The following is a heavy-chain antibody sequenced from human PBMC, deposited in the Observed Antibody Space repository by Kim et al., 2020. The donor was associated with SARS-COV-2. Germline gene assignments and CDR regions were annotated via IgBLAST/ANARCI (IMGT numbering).Heavy chain of an antibody. CDR3: ARGSYTFDY. CDR1: GFTFSSYD. V-gene: IGHV3-33*01. Sequence: GGSLRLSCAASGFTFSSYDMHWVRQAPGKGLEWVALIWFDGSNKYYADSVKGRFTISRDNSKNTLYLQMNSLRAEDTAVYYCARGSYTFDYWGQGTLVTVSS. J-gene: IGHJ4*02. D-gene: IGHD1-1*01. CDR2: IWFDGSNK.